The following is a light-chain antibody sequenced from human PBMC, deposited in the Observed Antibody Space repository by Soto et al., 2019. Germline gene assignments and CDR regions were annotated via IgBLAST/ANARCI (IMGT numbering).Light chain of an antibody. CDR1: SSDIGGSKY. Sequence: QSALTQPPSASGSLGQSVTISCTGTSSDIGGSKYVSWFQHRPDAAPKLLIYYVSERPSGVPDRFSGSKSDNTASLTVSGLQAEDEADYYCSSYAGNTYFVKFGGGTQLTVL. CDR2: YVS. V-gene: IGLV2-8*01. CDR3: SSYAGNTYFVK. J-gene: IGLJ3*02.